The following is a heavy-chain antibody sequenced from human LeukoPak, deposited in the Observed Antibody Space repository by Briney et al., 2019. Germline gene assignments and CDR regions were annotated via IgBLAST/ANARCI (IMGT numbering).Heavy chain of an antibody. D-gene: IGHD3-10*01. V-gene: IGHV4-59*01. Sequence: SETLSLTCTVSGGSISSYYWSWIRQPPGKGLEWIGYIYYSGSTNYNPSLKSRVTISVGTSKNQFSLKLSSVTAADTAVYYCARGTELLWFGELLSSHFDYWGQGTLVTVSS. J-gene: IGHJ4*02. CDR3: ARGTELLWFGELLSSHFDY. CDR1: GGSISSYY. CDR2: IYYSGST.